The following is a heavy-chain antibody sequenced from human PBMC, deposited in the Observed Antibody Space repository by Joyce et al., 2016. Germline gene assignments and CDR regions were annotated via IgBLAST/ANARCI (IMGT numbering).Heavy chain of an antibody. Sequence: QVQLVESGGGVVQRVRSLRLSCAASGFTNFTSFAMHWVRQDPGKGLEWVAVIANDGGNKNYADALKGRFTISRDNSKNTMYLQMNSLRVEDTAVYYCARGDPRIATEFYGLDVWGQGTTVTVSS. CDR3: ARGDPRIATEFYGLDV. J-gene: IGHJ6*02. CDR1: GFTNFTSFA. D-gene: IGHD6-13*01. CDR2: IANDGGNK. V-gene: IGHV3-30*01.